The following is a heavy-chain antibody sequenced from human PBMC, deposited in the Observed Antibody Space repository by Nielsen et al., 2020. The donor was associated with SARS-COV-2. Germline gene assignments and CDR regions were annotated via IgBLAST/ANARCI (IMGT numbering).Heavy chain of an antibody. CDR3: ARAQNYYDSSGYLRNDAFDI. CDR2: ISAYEGST. CDR1: GFTFTTFG. J-gene: IGHJ3*02. D-gene: IGHD3-22*01. Sequence: ASVKVSCKASGFTFTTFGISWVRQAPGQGLEWMGGISAYEGSTNYAQKFQGRVTMTTDTSTSTAYMELRSLRSDDTAVYYCARAQNYYDSSGYLRNDAFDIWGQGTMVTVST. V-gene: IGHV1-18*01.